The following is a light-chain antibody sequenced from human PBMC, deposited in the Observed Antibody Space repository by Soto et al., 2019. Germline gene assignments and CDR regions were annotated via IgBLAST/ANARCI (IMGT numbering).Light chain of an antibody. CDR3: QQRSNWPPLT. J-gene: IGKJ4*01. CDR1: QGVSSN. Sequence: EIVMTQSPATLSVSPGERATLSCRASQGVSSNLAWSQQKPGQAPSLLIYGASTRATGTPARFSGSGSGTEFTLTISSLQSEDFAVYYCQQRSNWPPLTFGGGTKVDIK. CDR2: GAS. V-gene: IGKV3-15*01.